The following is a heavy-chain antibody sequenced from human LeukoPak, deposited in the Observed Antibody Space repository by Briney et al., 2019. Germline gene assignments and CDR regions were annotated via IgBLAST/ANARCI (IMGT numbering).Heavy chain of an antibody. CDR3: ARGPAMDTAVVYAFDI. V-gene: IGHV1-69*13. D-gene: IGHD5-18*01. J-gene: IGHJ3*02. CDR1: GGTFSSYA. CDR2: IIPIFGTA. Sequence: SVKVSCKASGGTFSSYAISWVRQAPGQGLEWMGGIIPIFGTANYAQKFQGRVTITADASTSTAYMELSSLRSEDTAVNYCARGPAMDTAVVYAFDIWGQGTMVTVSS.